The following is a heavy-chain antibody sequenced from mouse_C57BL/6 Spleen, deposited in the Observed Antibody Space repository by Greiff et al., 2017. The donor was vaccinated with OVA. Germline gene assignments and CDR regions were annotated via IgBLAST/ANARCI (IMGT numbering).Heavy chain of an antibody. CDR3: ARKRDDGGFDY. J-gene: IGHJ2*01. CDR2: IDPSDSYT. V-gene: IGHV1-69*01. Sequence: QVQLQQPGAELVMPGASVKLSCKASGYTFTSYWMHWVKQRPGQGLEWIGEIDPSDSYTNYNQKFKGKSTLTVDKSSSTAYMQLSSLTSEDSAVYYCARKRDDGGFDYWGQGTTLTVSS. CDR1: GYTFTSYW. D-gene: IGHD2-14*01.